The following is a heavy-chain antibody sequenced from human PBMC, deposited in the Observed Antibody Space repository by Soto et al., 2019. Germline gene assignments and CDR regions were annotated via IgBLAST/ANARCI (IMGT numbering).Heavy chain of an antibody. CDR2: IYYSGST. D-gene: IGHD6-19*01. CDR3: ARARIAVAGAFYYSCGMEV. Sequence: QVQLQESGPGLVKPSETLSLTCTVSGGSISSYYWSWIRQPPGKGLEWIGYIYYSGSTNYNPSLKSRDTISVDTSKNQFSLQLSSVTAADTAVYYGARARIAVAGAFYYSCGMEVWGQGTTVTVSS. V-gene: IGHV4-59*01. CDR1: GGSISSYY. J-gene: IGHJ6*02.